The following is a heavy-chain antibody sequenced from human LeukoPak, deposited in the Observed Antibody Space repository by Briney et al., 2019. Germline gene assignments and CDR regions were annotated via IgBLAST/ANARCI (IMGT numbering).Heavy chain of an antibody. CDR1: GGSISSYF. CDR3: ARGPYSYDSSGAFDI. CDR2: IYYTGST. Sequence: SETLSLTCTISGGSISSYFWSWIRQPPGKGLEWIGYIYYTGSTNYNPSLKSRVTISVDTSKNQFSLKLSSVTAADTAVYFCARGPYSYDSSGAFDIWGQGTMVTVSS. J-gene: IGHJ3*02. D-gene: IGHD3-22*01. V-gene: IGHV4-59*08.